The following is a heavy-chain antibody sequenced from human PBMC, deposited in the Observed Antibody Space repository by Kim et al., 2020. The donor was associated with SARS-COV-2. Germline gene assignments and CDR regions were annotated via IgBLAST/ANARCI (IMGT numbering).Heavy chain of an antibody. CDR1: GFTFSNYA. D-gene: IGHD6-6*01. J-gene: IGHJ4*02. CDR2: ISGGGGST. V-gene: IGHV3-23*01. CDR3: AKHSGYSSSSRGDD. Sequence: GGSLRLSCAASGFTFSNYAMSWVRQAPGKGLEWVSAISGGGGSTYYAGSVKGRFTISRDNSKNTLYLQMNSLRAEDTALYYCAKHSGYSSSSRGDDWGQGTLVTVSS.